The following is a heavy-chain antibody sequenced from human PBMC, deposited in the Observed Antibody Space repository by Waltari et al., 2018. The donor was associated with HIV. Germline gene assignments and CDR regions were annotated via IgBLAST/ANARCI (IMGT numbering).Heavy chain of an antibody. CDR2: IRSDESHK. CDR3: AKDGGYYYGSEY. D-gene: IGHD3-10*01. V-gene: IGHV3-30*02. Sequence: QVQVVESGGGEVQPGGSLRLSCAASGFPFSSYGMHWVRQAPGKGVEWVAVIRSDESHKYFADSGKGRFTISRDNSKNTLYLQMNSLRAEDTAVYYCAKDGGYYYGSEYWGQGTLVTVSS. CDR1: GFPFSSYG. J-gene: IGHJ4*02.